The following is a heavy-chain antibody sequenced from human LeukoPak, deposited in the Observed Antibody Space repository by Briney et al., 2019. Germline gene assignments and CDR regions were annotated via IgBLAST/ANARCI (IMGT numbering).Heavy chain of an antibody. CDR3: ARSSGRSPFDM. CDR1: GFTFSNYW. D-gene: IGHD6-19*01. V-gene: IGHV3-7*02. Sequence: GGSLRLSCAASGFTFSNYWMSWVRQAPGKGLEWLANIKEDGSEEYYVDSVKGRFTISRDNAKNTLYLQMNSLRADDTAVYYCARSSGRSPFDMWGQGTMVTVSS. J-gene: IGHJ3*02. CDR2: IKEDGSEE.